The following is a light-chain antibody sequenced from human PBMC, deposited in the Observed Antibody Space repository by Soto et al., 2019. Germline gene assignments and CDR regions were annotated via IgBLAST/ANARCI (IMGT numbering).Light chain of an antibody. Sequence: QSVLTQPPSASGTPGQRVTISCSGSSSNLGDNTVNWYQQLPGTAPKLRIYRNNRRPSEVPDRFSGSKSGTSASLAISGLQSADEADYYCATWDDSLNGPVFGGGTKLTVL. V-gene: IGLV1-44*01. J-gene: IGLJ3*02. CDR2: RNN. CDR1: SSNLGDNT. CDR3: ATWDDSLNGPV.